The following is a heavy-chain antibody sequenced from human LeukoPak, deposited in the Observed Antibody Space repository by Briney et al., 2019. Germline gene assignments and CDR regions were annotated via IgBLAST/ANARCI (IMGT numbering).Heavy chain of an antibody. J-gene: IGHJ4*02. CDR3: AKLAAIGRNYFDY. Sequence: PGGSLRLSCTASGLTFSTSGMTWVRQAPGKGLEWVAFIRYDGVNKYYAASVKGRFTISRDNSKNTVYLEMNSLRVEDTAVYSCAKLAAIGRNYFDYWGQGTLLTVSS. CDR1: GLTFSTSG. CDR2: IRYDGVNK. V-gene: IGHV3-30*02. D-gene: IGHD6-13*01.